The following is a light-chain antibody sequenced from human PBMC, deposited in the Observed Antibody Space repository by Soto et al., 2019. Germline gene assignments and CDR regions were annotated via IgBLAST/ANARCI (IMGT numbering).Light chain of an antibody. Sequence: EIVLTQSPATLSLSPGDRATLSCRASQSISNNYLAWYQQKPGLAPRLLMYDASSRAAGIPYRFTGSGSATDFTLTIRRLEPEDFAVYYCQQYGNPPPYSFGQGTKLEIK. CDR1: QSISNNY. CDR2: DAS. V-gene: IGKV3D-20*01. J-gene: IGKJ2*03. CDR3: QQYGNPPPYS.